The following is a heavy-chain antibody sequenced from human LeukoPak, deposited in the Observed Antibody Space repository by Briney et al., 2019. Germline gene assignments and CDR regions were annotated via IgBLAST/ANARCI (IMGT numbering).Heavy chain of an antibody. D-gene: IGHD3-22*01. CDR3: ARALSDYYDSSGYPYYFDY. CDR1: GFTFSSYS. J-gene: IGHJ4*02. CDR2: ISSSSSYI. V-gene: IGHV3-21*01. Sequence: GGSLRLSCAASGFTFSSYSMNWVRQAPGKGLEWVSSISSSSSYIYYADSVKGRFTISRDNAKNSLYLQRNSLRAEDTAVYYCARALSDYYDSSGYPYYFDYWGQGTLVTVSS.